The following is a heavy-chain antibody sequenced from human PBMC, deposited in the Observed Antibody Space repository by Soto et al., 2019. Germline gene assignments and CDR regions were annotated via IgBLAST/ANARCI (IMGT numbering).Heavy chain of an antibody. Sequence: EVQLVESGGGLVQPGGSLRLSCAASGFTFSSYVIHWVRQAPGKGLEYVCSISSDGGTTHYANFVEGRFSVSRDNSKNTLYLQMGSLRGEDMGVYYCARAATGTLSRWFDPWGQETLVAVSS. CDR2: ISSDGGTT. CDR3: ARAATGTLSRWFDP. V-gene: IGHV3-64*01. CDR1: GFTFSSYV. D-gene: IGHD6-13*01. J-gene: IGHJ5*02.